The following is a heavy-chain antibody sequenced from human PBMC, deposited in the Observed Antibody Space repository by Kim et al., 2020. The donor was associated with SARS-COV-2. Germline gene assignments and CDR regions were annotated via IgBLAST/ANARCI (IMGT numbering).Heavy chain of an antibody. J-gene: IGHJ4*02. CDR2: IWYDGSNK. CDR1: GFTFSSYA. Sequence: GGSLRLSCAASGFTFSSYAMHWVRQAPGKGLEWVAGIWYDGSNKYYADSVKGRFTISRDNSKNTLYLQMNSLRAEDTAVYYCAKDKTIFGVVIYYWGQGTLVTVSS. D-gene: IGHD3-3*01. V-gene: IGHV3-33*06. CDR3: AKDKTIFGVVIYY.